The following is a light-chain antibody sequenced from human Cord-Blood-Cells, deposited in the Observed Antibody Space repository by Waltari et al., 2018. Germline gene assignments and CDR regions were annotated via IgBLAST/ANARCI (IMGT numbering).Light chain of an antibody. CDR1: QSISSY. CDR2: AAS. Sequence: DIPLTQSPSSTFASVVDRVPFTCRASQSISSYLNWYQQKPGKAPKLLIYAASSLQSGVPSRCSGSGSGTDFTLIISSLQPEDFATYYCQQSYSTPPDSFGQGTKLEIK. J-gene: IGKJ2*03. V-gene: IGKV1-39*01. CDR3: QQSYSTPPDS.